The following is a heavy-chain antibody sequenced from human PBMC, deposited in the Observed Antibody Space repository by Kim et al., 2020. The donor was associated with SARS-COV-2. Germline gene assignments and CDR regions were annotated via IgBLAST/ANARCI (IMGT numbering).Heavy chain of an antibody. V-gene: IGHV3-21*01. CDR2: ISSSSSYI. D-gene: IGHD3-3*01. J-gene: IGHJ3*02. CDR3: ATLRYDSNAFDI. CDR1: GFTFSSYS. Sequence: GGSLRLSCAASGFTFSSYSMNWVRQAPGKGLEWVSSISSSSSYIYYADSVKGRFTISRDNAKNSLYLQMNSLRAEDTAVYYCATLRYDSNAFDIWGQGTMVTVSS.